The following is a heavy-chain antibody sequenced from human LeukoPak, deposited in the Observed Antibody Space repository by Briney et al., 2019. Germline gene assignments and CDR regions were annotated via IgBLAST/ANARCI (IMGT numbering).Heavy chain of an antibody. CDR1: GGSLTSYY. CDR3: ARGGVNYKIAGP. CDR2: IYYSGST. V-gene: IGHV4-59*01. D-gene: IGHD3-10*01. Sequence: SETLSLTCTVSGGSLTSYYWSWIRQPPGKGLEWIGYIYYSGSTNCNPTLKSRVTISVDTSKNQFSLKLSSVTAADTAVYYCARGGVNYKIAGPWGQGALVTVSS. J-gene: IGHJ5*02.